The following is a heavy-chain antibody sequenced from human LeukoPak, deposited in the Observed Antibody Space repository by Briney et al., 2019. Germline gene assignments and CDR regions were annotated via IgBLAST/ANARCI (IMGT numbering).Heavy chain of an antibody. J-gene: IGHJ4*02. V-gene: IGHV3-48*01. CDR1: GFTFSDYS. CDR2: IGSAI. D-gene: IGHD2-2*01. Sequence: GGSLRLSCVASGFTFSDYSLNWVRQAPGKGLEWISYIGSAIYYADSVKGRFTISRDNAKNSLFLQMNSLRAEDTAVYYCARGGIVVVPAALRLFDYWGQGTLVTVSS. CDR3: ARGGIVVVPAALRLFDY.